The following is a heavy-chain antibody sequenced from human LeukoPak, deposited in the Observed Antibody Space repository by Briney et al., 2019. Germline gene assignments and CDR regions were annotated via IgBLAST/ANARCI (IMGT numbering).Heavy chain of an antibody. D-gene: IGHD3-22*01. CDR1: GGSISSGSYY. Sequence: SETLSLTCTVSGGSISSGSYYWSWIRQPAGKGLEWIGRIYTSGSTNYNPSLKSRVTISVDTSKNQFSLKLSSVTAADTAVYYCARSATHYYDSSGYSNWFDPWGQGTLVTVSS. V-gene: IGHV4-61*02. CDR2: IYTSGST. J-gene: IGHJ5*02. CDR3: ARSATHYYDSSGYSNWFDP.